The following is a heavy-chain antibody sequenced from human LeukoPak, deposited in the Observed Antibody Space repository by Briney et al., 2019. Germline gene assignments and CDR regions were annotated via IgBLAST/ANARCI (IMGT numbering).Heavy chain of an antibody. D-gene: IGHD1-14*01. Sequence: GGSLRLSCAASGFSFSRYTMDWVRQAPGKGLEWVSSISSNGGYIYYADSVKGRFTISRDNAKNSLYLQMNSLRAEDTAVYTCARDFYRRKHRGLIDSWGQGTRVTGSS. CDR2: ISSNGGYI. V-gene: IGHV3-21*01. J-gene: IGHJ5*01. CDR3: ARDFYRRKHRGLIDS. CDR1: GFSFSRYT.